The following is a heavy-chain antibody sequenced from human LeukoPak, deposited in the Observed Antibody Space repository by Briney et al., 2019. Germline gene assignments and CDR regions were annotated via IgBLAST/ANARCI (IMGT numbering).Heavy chain of an antibody. CDR2: IYYSGST. D-gene: IGHD4-17*01. Sequence: SETLSLTCTVSGGSINSGGYYWSWIRQHPGKGLEWIGYIYYSGSTNYNPSLKSRVTISVDTSKNQFSLKLSSVTAADTAVYYCARAYTVTFFDYWGQGTLVTVSS. CDR3: ARAYTVTFFDY. J-gene: IGHJ4*02. CDR1: GGSINSGGYY. V-gene: IGHV4-61*08.